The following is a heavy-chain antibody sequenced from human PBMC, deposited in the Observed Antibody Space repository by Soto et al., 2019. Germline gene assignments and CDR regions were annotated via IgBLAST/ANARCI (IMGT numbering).Heavy chain of an antibody. V-gene: IGHV3-21*01. Sequence: EVQLVESGGGLVKPGGSLRLSCAASGFTFSSYSMNWVRQAPGNGLEWVSSISSSSSYIYYADSVKGRFTISRDNAKNSLYLQMNSLRAEDTAVYYCARQGIAAAGTGWFDPWGQGPLVTVSS. CDR3: ARQGIAAAGTGWFDP. CDR1: GFTFSSYS. CDR2: ISSSSSYI. J-gene: IGHJ5*02. D-gene: IGHD6-13*01.